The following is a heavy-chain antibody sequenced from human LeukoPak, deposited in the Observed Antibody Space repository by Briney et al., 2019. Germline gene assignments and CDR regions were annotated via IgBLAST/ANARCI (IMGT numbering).Heavy chain of an antibody. Sequence: SETLSLTCTVSGGSISSGSYYWSWIRQPAGEGLELIGRIYTRGSTNYNPSLKRRVSISLDTSTNQFSLRLSSATAADTAVYYCASGDSSGYFPSHYWGQGTLVTVSS. J-gene: IGHJ4*02. D-gene: IGHD3-22*01. CDR2: IYTRGST. CDR1: GGSISSGSYY. V-gene: IGHV4-61*02. CDR3: ASGDSSGYFPSHY.